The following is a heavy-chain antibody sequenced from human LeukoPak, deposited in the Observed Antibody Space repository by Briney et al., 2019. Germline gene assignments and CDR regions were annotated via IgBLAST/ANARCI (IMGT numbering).Heavy chain of an antibody. D-gene: IGHD1-1*01. Sequence: GGSLRLSCGASGFTFDDYAMHWVRQAPGKGLEWVSGISWNSARTAYADSVKGRFSISRDNAKNSLFLRMDSLRADDTAVYYCARDRRSSTGSDFWGQGTRVTVSS. CDR1: GFTFDDYA. CDR3: ARDRRSSTGSDF. V-gene: IGHV3-9*01. CDR2: ISWNSART. J-gene: IGHJ4*02.